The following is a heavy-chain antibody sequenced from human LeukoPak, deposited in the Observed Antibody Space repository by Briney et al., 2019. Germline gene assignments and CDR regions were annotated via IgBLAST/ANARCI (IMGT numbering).Heavy chain of an antibody. D-gene: IGHD2/OR15-2a*01. Sequence: PGGSLRLSCTASGFTFSSYDMHWVRQATGKGLEWVSTIGSAGDTYYPDSVKGRFTISRENAKNSLYLQMSSLRAGDTAVYYCARGQRSFYYFDYWGQGTLVTVSS. CDR3: ARGQRSFYYFDY. V-gene: IGHV3-13*01. J-gene: IGHJ4*02. CDR2: IGSAGDT. CDR1: GFTFSSYD.